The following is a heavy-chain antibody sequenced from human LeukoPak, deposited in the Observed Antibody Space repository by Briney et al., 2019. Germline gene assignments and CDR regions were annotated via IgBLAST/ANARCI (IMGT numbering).Heavy chain of an antibody. J-gene: IGHJ4*02. D-gene: IGHD6-6*01. CDR3: ARQQYSTSSCDS. V-gene: IGHV4-59*01. CDR1: GGSISTYY. CDR2: IYYSGSS. Sequence: SETLSLTYSVSGGSISTYYWSWIRQPPGKGLEWIGNIYYSGSSYYNPSLKSRVTVSVDTAKNQFSLKLSSVTAADTAVYYCARQQYSTSSCDSWGRGTLVTVST.